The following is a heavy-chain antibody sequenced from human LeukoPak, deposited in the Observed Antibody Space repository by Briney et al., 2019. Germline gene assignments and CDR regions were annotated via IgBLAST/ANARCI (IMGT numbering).Heavy chain of an antibody. CDR1: GFTFSSYS. J-gene: IGHJ4*02. Sequence: GGSLRLSCAASGFTFSSYSMNWVRQAPGKGLEWVSSISSGSGYIYYADSVKGRFTISRDNAKNSLYLQMNSLRAEDTAVYYCARVGPYCSGGSCYDYWGQGTLVTVSS. V-gene: IGHV3-21*01. CDR3: ARVGPYCSGGSCYDY. CDR2: ISSGSGYI. D-gene: IGHD2-15*01.